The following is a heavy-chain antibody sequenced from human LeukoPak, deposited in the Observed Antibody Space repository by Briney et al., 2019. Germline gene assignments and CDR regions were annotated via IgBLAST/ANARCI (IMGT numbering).Heavy chain of an antibody. CDR2: IIPIFGTA. D-gene: IGHD3-22*01. Sequence: ASVKVSCKASGGTFSSYAISWVRQAPGQGLEWMGGIIPIFGTANYAQKFQGRVTITADESTSTAYMELSGLRSEDTAVYYCASREDSSGYGGAFDIWGQGTMVTVSS. CDR1: GGTFSSYA. CDR3: ASREDSSGYGGAFDI. V-gene: IGHV1-69*13. J-gene: IGHJ3*02.